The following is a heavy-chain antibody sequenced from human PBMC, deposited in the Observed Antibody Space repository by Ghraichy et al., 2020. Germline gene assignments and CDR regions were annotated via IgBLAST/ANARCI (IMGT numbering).Heavy chain of an antibody. D-gene: IGHD3-3*01. V-gene: IGHV6-1*01. CDR3: ARDPDGVARHDY. J-gene: IGHJ4*02. Sequence: SETLSLTCAISGDSVSSNSAAWNWIRQSPSRGLEWLGRTYYRSKWYNAYAVSVKSRITINPDTSKHQFSLQLNSVTHEDTAVYYCARDPDGVARHDYWGQGTLVTVSS. CDR2: TYYRSKWYN. CDR1: GDSVSSNSAA.